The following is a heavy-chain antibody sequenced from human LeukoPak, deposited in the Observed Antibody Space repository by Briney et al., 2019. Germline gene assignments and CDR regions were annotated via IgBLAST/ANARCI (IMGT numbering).Heavy chain of an antibody. CDR3: ARASGYEGYYYMDV. CDR2: ISGNGATA. J-gene: IGHJ6*03. CDR1: GFTFSNYA. V-gene: IGHV3-23*01. D-gene: IGHD6-25*01. Sequence: GGSLRLSCEVSGFTFSNYAMNWVRQAPGKGLEWVSAISGNGATAVYADSVKGRFTISRDNAKNSLYLQMNSLRAEDTAVYYCARASGYEGYYYMDVWGKGTTVTVSS.